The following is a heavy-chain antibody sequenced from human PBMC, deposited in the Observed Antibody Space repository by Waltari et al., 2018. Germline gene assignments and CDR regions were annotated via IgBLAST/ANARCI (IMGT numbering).Heavy chain of an antibody. Sequence: QLQLQESGPGLVKPSETLSLTCTVSRSSIRNNNYYWGWVRQPPGKGLEWIGSVYKSGTSDYNPSLKSRVTISVDTSNNQFSLKLNYVTAADTAVYYCVRGYPDIVATISDYWGQGTLVIVSS. J-gene: IGHJ4*02. CDR3: VRGYPDIVATISDY. V-gene: IGHV4-39*07. CDR2: VYKSGTS. CDR1: RSSIRNNNYY. D-gene: IGHD5-12*01.